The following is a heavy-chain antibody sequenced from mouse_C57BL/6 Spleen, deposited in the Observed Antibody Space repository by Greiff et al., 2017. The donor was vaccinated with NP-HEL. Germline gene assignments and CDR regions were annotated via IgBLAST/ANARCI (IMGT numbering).Heavy chain of an antibody. Sequence: EVQLQQSGAELVKPGASVKLSCTASGFNIKDYYMHWVKQRTEQGLEWIGRIDPEDGDTKYAPKFQGKATITADTSSNTAYLQLSSLTTEDTAGYYCARSYYSSYEDYCDYWGQGTTLTVSS. CDR1: GFNIKDYY. J-gene: IGHJ2*01. V-gene: IGHV14-2*01. CDR2: IDPEDGDT. CDR3: ARSYYSSYEDYCDY. D-gene: IGHD2-5*01.